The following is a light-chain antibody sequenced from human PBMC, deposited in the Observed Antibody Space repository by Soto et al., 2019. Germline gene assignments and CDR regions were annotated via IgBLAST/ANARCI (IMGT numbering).Light chain of an antibody. J-gene: IGLJ2*01. CDR2: HTS. V-gene: IGLV7-46*01. CDR3: LLFYSGPGV. Sequence: QAVVTQEPSLTVSPGETVTLTCGSRTGAVTSGHYSYWFQQKPGQAPRTLIYHTSNKHSWTPARFSGSLFGGKAALTLSGAQPEDEAEYYCLLFYSGPGVFGGGTKLTVL. CDR1: TGAVTSGHY.